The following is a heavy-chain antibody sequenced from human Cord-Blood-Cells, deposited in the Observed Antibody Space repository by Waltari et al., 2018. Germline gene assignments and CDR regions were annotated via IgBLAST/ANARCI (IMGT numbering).Heavy chain of an antibody. D-gene: IGHD3-10*01. CDR3: ARGPRGGSGIRTPIEGYFDL. CDR1: GGSFSGYY. J-gene: IGHJ2*01. V-gene: IGHV4-34*01. Sequence: QVQLQQWGAGLLKPSETLSLTCAVYGGSFSGYYWSWIRPPPGTGLEWIGEINHSGSTNYNPSLKSRVTISVDTSKNQFSLKLSSVTTADTAVYYCARGPRGGSGIRTPIEGYFDLWGRGTLVTVSS. CDR2: INHSGST.